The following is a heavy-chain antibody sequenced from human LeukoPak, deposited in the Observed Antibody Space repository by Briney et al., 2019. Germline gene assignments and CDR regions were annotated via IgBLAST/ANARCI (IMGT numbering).Heavy chain of an antibody. CDR2: IYYSGST. CDR1: GGSISSSSYY. D-gene: IGHD3-22*01. J-gene: IGHJ4*02. CDR3: ARVDDSSGPKFFDY. V-gene: IGHV4-39*07. Sequence: PSETLSLTCTVSGGSISSSSYYWGWIRQPPGKGLEWIGSIYYSGSTYYNPSLKSRVTISVDTSKNQFSLKLSSVTAADTAVYYCARVDDSSGPKFFDYWGQGTLVTVSS.